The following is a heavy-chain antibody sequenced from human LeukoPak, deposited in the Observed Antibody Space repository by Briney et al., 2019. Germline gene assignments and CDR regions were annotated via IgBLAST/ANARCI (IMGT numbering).Heavy chain of an antibody. CDR1: TFTFSNYW. V-gene: IGHV3-7*01. Sequence: GGSLRLSCAASTFTFSNYWMSWVRQAPGKGLEWVANIKQDGSEKYYVDSVKGRFTISRDNAKTSLYLQMNSLRAEDTAVYYCATLPAAIDYWGQGTLVTVSS. CDR3: ATLPAAIDY. D-gene: IGHD2-2*01. CDR2: IKQDGSEK. J-gene: IGHJ4*02.